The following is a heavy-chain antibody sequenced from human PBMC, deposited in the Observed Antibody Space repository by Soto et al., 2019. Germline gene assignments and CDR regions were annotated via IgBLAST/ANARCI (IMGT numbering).Heavy chain of an antibody. CDR3: AKGGRQWLVTSDFNY. D-gene: IGHD6-19*01. CDR1: GFTFESYG. Sequence: GGSLRLSCAASGFTFESYGMHWVRQAPGKGLEWVAVISFDGSKKYYADSVKGRFTISRDSSKNTVSLQMNSLRAEDTAVYYCAKGGRQWLVTSDFNYWGQGALVTVSS. V-gene: IGHV3-30*18. J-gene: IGHJ4*02. CDR2: ISFDGSKK.